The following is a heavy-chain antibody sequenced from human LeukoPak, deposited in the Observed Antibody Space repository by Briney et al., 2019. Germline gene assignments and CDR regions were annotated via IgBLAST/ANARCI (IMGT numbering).Heavy chain of an antibody. CDR3: ARQTGSGLFILP. CDR2: IYYTGNT. Sequence: SETLSLTCTVSGVSISSSNSYWGWIRQPPGKGLEWIGSIYYTGNTYYNASLKSQVSISIDTSRNQFSLKLTSVTAADTSVYYCARQTGSGLFILPGGQGTLVTVTS. CDR1: GVSISSSNSY. V-gene: IGHV4-39*01. J-gene: IGHJ4*02. D-gene: IGHD3/OR15-3a*01.